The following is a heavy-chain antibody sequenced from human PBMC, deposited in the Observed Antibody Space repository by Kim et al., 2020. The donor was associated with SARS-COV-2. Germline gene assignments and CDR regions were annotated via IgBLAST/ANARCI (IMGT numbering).Heavy chain of an antibody. V-gene: IGHV3-48*02. CDR1: GFSFNSYS. J-gene: IGHJ4*02. CDR3: MRDQDFAFDY. CDR2: IGVSTSLV. Sequence: GGSLRLSCAASGFSFNSYSLNWVRQAPGKGLEWLTYIGVSTSLVSYADSVKGRFTISRDNAKRSLYLQMNSLRDEDTAVYYCMRDQDFAFDYWGQGTLVT.